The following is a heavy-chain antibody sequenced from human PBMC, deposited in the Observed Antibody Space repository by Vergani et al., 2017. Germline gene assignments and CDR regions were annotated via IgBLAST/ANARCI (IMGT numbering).Heavy chain of an antibody. CDR3: ARQTLRLGELSPFDY. CDR1: GGSFNTYY. D-gene: IGHD3-16*02. Sequence: QVQLEESGPGLVKPSETLSLTCTVSGGSFNTYYWSWIRQSPGKGLEWIGYIYSTGSTNYNPSLNSRVTMSVDTSKNQFSLKLRSVTAADTAVYFCARQTLRLGELSPFDYWGQGTLVTVSS. J-gene: IGHJ4*02. CDR2: IYSTGST. V-gene: IGHV4-59*13.